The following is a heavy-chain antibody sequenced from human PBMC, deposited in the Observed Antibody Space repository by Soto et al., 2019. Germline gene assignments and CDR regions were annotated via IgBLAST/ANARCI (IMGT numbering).Heavy chain of an antibody. J-gene: IGHJ6*02. D-gene: IGHD1-1*01. V-gene: IGHV4-34*01. CDR2: IHPSGST. Sequence: SDTLSLTGAVSGGSLSDSYWPWIRQSPGKGLEWIGEIHPSGSTNYNPSLRSRVTISVDTSKNQFSLKLTSLTAADTAVYYCARGRDEYKLGNVWGHGTTVT. CDR3: ARGRDEYKLGNV. CDR1: GGSLSDSY.